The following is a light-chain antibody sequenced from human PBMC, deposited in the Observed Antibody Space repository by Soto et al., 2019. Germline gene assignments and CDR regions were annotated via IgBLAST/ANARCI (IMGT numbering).Light chain of an antibody. J-gene: IGKJ4*01. V-gene: IGKV3-20*01. Sequence: EIVLTQSPGTLSLSPGERATLSCRASQSVSSSYLAWYQQKPGQSPRLLISGASGRATGIPDRFSGSGSGTDFTLTISRLEPEDFAVYYCQQYGGSLTFGGGTKIEIK. CDR3: QQYGGSLT. CDR2: GAS. CDR1: QSVSSSY.